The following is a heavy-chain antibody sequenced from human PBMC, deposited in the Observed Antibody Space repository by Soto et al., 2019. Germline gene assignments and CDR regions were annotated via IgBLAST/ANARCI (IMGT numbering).Heavy chain of an antibody. CDR3: ARKLSGYCSSTSCYGGGGFDY. CDR1: GGSISSSSYY. CDR2: IYYSGST. Sequence: QLQLQESGPGLVKPSETLSLTCTVSGGSISSSSYYWGWIRQPPGKGLEWIGSIYYSGSTYYNPSLNSRVTISVDTSKTQFSLKLSSVTAADTAVYYCARKLSGYCSSTSCYGGGGFDYWGQGTLVTVSS. J-gene: IGHJ4*02. V-gene: IGHV4-39*01. D-gene: IGHD2-2*01.